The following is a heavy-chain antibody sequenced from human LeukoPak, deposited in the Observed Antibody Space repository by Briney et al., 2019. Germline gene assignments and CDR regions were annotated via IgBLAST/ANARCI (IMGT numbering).Heavy chain of an antibody. Sequence: ASVKVPCKASGYTFTSYAMHWVRQAPGQRLEWMGWINAGNGNTKYSQKFQGRVTITRDTSASTAYMELSSLRSEDTAVYYCAVGIAAAGTTYYFDYWGQGTLVTVSS. D-gene: IGHD6-13*01. CDR3: AVGIAAAGTTYYFDY. V-gene: IGHV1-3*01. CDR1: GYTFTSYA. CDR2: INAGNGNT. J-gene: IGHJ4*02.